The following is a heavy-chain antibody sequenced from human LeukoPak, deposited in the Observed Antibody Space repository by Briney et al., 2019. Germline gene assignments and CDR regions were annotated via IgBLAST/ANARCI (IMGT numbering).Heavy chain of an antibody. Sequence: ASVKVSCKVSGYTLTELSMHWVRQAPGKGLEWMGGFDPEDGETIYAQKFQGRVTMTEDTSTDTAYMELSSLRSEDTAVYYCVRSLAGDTREVRTIKTFDYWGQGTLITVSS. D-gene: IGHD3-10*01. CDR3: VRSLAGDTREVRTIKTFDY. V-gene: IGHV1-24*01. CDR1: GYTLTELS. J-gene: IGHJ4*02. CDR2: FDPEDGET.